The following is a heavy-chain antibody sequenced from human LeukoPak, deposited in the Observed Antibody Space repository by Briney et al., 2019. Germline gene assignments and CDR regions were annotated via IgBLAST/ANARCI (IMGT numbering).Heavy chain of an antibody. J-gene: IGHJ6*02. Sequence: GGSLRLSCAASGFTFSSSWMTWVRQAPGKGLEWVANIKQDGSEKFYVDSVKGRFTISRDNAKNSLYLQMNSLRAEGTAVYYCARSIGNRFSEVCYYYNGMDVWGQGTTVTVSS. V-gene: IGHV3-7*01. CDR3: ARSIGNRFSEVCYYYNGMDV. D-gene: IGHD4-23*01. CDR1: GFTFSSSW. CDR2: IKQDGSEK.